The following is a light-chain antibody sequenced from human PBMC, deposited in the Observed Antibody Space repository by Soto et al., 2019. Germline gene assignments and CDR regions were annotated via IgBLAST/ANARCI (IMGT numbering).Light chain of an antibody. CDR1: QDTRKY. J-gene: IGKJ3*01. Sequence: DIPMTQSPSSLSASVGDRVTITCQASQDTRKYLNWYQQKPGRAPKLLIYGASNLETGVPSRFSGSGYGTDFTFTISSLQPEDIATYYCQHYDHLPPFTFGPGTKVAIK. CDR3: QHYDHLPPFT. V-gene: IGKV1-33*01. CDR2: GAS.